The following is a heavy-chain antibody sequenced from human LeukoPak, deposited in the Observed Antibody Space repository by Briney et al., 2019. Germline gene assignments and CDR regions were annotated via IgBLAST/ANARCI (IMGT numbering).Heavy chain of an antibody. J-gene: IGHJ4*02. Sequence: LEWIGRIYTSGSTNYNPSLKSRVTMSVDTSKNQFSLKLSSVSAADTAVYYCARQWLALDYWGQGTLVTVSS. V-gene: IGHV4-4*07. CDR3: ARQWLALDY. D-gene: IGHD6-19*01. CDR2: IYTSGST.